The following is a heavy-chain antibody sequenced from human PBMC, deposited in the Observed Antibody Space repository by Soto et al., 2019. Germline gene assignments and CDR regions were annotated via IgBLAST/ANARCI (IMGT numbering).Heavy chain of an antibody. J-gene: IGHJ4*02. CDR1: GGTFSSYA. V-gene: IGHV1-69*01. CDR2: IIPIFGTA. CDR3: ARETRITILGVVRVGGFFDY. Sequence: QVQLVQSGAEVKKPGSSVKVSCKASGGTFSSYAISWVRQAPGQGLEWLGGIIPIFGTANSAQKFQGRVTLTADESTSTAYMELSSLRSEDTAVYYCARETRITILGVVRVGGFFDYWGQGTLVTVSS. D-gene: IGHD3-3*01.